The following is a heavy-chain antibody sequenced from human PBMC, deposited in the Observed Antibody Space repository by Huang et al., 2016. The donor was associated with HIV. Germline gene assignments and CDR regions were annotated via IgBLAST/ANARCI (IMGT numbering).Heavy chain of an antibody. J-gene: IGHJ4*02. Sequence: QVQLQESVPGLVKPSETLSLSCTVSGDSVSSASYYWSWIRQPPGRGLEWIGHIYFIGGTNYNPSRKRRVTISIDTSKNQFSLRLSSVTAADTAVYYCVSHGSGTADYWGQGTLVTVSS. CDR3: VSHGSGTADY. CDR2: IYFIGGT. D-gene: IGHD3-10*01. V-gene: IGHV4-61*01. CDR1: GDSVSSASYY.